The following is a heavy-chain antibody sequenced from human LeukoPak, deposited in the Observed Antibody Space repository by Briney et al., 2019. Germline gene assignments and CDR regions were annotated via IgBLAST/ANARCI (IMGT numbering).Heavy chain of an antibody. J-gene: IGHJ3*02. CDR3: AREEVPHGFDI. CDR2: IYYSGST. CDR1: GGSIGTYY. V-gene: IGHV4-59*01. Sequence: SETLSLTCTVSGGSIGTYYWSWIRQPPGKGLEYIGYIYYSGSTNYNPSLKSRVTMSLDTSKNQFSLKLSSGTAADTAVYYCAREEVPHGFDIWGQGTMVTVSS.